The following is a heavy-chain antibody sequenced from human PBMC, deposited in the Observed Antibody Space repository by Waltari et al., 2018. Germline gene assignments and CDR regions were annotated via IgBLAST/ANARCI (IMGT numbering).Heavy chain of an antibody. J-gene: IGHJ4*02. CDR2: IYAGSGGT. Sequence: EVQLVESGGGLIQPGGSLRLSRAASGFNINYNYLTCVRQAPGKGLEWVSVIYAGSGGTFYAESVKGRFTVSRDNSKNTVHLDLHSLTGEDSAVYYCARAGLGSPLQWLQLLDSWGRGTLVTVSS. CDR1: GFNINYNY. CDR3: ARAGLGSPLQWLQLLDS. D-gene: IGHD5-12*01. V-gene: IGHV3-53*01.